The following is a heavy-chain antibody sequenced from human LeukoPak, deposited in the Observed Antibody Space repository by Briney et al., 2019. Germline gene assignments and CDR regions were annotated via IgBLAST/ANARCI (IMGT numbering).Heavy chain of an antibody. CDR3: ARDLGIGNPTFDY. V-gene: IGHV3-30*04. D-gene: IGHD1-14*01. CDR1: GFTFSSYA. J-gene: IGHJ4*02. CDR2: ISYDGSNK. Sequence: GGSLRLSCAASGFTFSSYAMHWVRQAPGKGLEWVAVISYDGSNKYYADSVKGRFTISRDNSKNTLYLQMNSLRAEDTAVYYCARDLGIGNPTFDYWGQGTLVTVSS.